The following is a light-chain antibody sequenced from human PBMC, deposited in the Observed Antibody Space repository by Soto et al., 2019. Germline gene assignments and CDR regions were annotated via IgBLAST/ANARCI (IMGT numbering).Light chain of an antibody. CDR2: GAS. Sequence: EIVMTQSPATLSVSPGERATLSCRASQSISSNLAWYQQKPGQAPRLLIYGASTRATGIPARFSGSGSGTEFILTITSLQSEDFAVYYCQQYNKWPPITFGQGTRLEIK. CDR1: QSISSN. V-gene: IGKV3-15*01. J-gene: IGKJ5*01. CDR3: QQYNKWPPIT.